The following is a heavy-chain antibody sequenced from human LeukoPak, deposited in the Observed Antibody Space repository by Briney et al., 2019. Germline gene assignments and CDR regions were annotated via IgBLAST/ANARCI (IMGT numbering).Heavy chain of an antibody. D-gene: IGHD6-13*01. J-gene: IGHJ4*02. V-gene: IGHV4-59*01. CDR3: ARASSSWEGYFDY. CDR1: GGSISSYY. CDR2: IYYSGST. Sequence: SETLSLTCTVSGGSISSYYWSWIRQPPGKGLEWIGYIYYSGSTNYNPSLKSRVTISVDTSKNQFSLKLSSVTAADTAVYYCARASSSWEGYFDYWGQGTLVTVSS.